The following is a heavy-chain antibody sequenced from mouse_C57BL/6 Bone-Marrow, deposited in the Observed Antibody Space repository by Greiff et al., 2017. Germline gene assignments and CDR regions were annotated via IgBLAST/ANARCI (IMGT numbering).Heavy chain of an antibody. J-gene: IGHJ3*01. CDR1: GYTFTGYW. V-gene: IGHV1-9*01. CDR3: ARTGYYYGSSYWFAY. D-gene: IGHD1-1*01. Sequence: QVQLQQSGAELMKPGASVKLSCKATGYTFTGYWIEWVKQRPGHGLEWIGEILPGSGSTNYNEKFKGKATLTADTSSNTAYMQLSSLTTEDSAIYYGARTGYYYGSSYWFAYWGQGTLVTVSA. CDR2: ILPGSGST.